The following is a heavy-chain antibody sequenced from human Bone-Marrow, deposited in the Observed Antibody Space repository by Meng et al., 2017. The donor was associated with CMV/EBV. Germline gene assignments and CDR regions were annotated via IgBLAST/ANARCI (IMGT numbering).Heavy chain of an antibody. V-gene: IGHV3-23*01. Sequence: GESLKISCAASGFTFSSYAMSWVRQAPGKGLEWVSAISDSGGSTYYADSVKGRFTISRDNSKNTLYLQMNSLRAEDTAVYYCAKGEGIAARRSYYFDYWGQGTLVTVSS. D-gene: IGHD6-6*01. CDR3: AKGEGIAARRSYYFDY. CDR2: ISDSGGST. J-gene: IGHJ4*02. CDR1: GFTFSSYA.